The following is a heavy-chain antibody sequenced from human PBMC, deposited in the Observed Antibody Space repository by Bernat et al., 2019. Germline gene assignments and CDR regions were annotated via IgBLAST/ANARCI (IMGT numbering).Heavy chain of an antibody. CDR2: IGTGGDT. J-gene: IGHJ3*02. CDR3: ARQGPWLPSGGDAFDI. Sequence: EVQLVESGGGLVEPGGSLRLSCAASGFTFSDYDMHWVRQSAGKGLEWVSAIGTGGDTYDPGSVKGRFTISRDNAKNSLYLQMNSLRAEDTAVYYCARQGPWLPSGGDAFDIWGQGTMVTVSS. D-gene: IGHD2-15*01. V-gene: IGHV3-13*01. CDR1: GFTFSDYD.